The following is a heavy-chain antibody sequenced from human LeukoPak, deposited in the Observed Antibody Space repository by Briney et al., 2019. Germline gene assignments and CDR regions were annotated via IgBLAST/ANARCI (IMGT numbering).Heavy chain of an antibody. Sequence: ASVRASCRASGYTFTGYYMHWVRQAPGQGLEWMGWINPHSGDTKYAQKFQGRVTMTRDTSISTAYMELSRLRSDDTALYYCARGDDDYSLLVDYWGQGALVTVSS. CDR3: ARGDDDYSLLVDY. CDR2: INPHSGDT. J-gene: IGHJ4*02. V-gene: IGHV1-2*02. D-gene: IGHD4-17*01. CDR1: GYTFTGYY.